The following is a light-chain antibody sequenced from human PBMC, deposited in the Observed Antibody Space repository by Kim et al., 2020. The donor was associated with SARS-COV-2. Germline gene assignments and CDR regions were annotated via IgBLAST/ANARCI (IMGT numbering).Light chain of an antibody. CDR2: DAS. CDR3: QQRSNWPPWT. J-gene: IGKJ1*01. Sequence: SPGERVTLSFRASQSVSSNIAWYQQKPGQAPRLLIYDASNRATVIPARFSGSGSGTDFTLTISSLEPEDFAVYYCQQRSNWPPWTFGQGTKVEIK. V-gene: IGKV3-11*01. CDR1: QSVSSN.